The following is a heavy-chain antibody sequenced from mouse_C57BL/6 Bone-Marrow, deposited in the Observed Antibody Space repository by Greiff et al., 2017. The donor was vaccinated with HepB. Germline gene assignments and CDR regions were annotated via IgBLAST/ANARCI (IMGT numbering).Heavy chain of an antibody. CDR3: ARRDGSSYWYFDV. J-gene: IGHJ1*03. V-gene: IGHV14-2*01. CDR2: IDPEDGET. Sequence: VQLQQSGAELVKPGASVKLSCTASGFNIKDYYMHWVKQRTEQGLEWIGRIDPEDGETKYAPKFQGKATITADTASKTAYLQLSSLTSEDTAVYYCARRDGSSYWYFDVWGTGTTVTVSS. D-gene: IGHD1-1*01. CDR1: GFNIKDYY.